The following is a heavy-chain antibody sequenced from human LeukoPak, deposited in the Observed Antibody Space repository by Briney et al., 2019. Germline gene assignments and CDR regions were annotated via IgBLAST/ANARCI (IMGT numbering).Heavy chain of an antibody. CDR2: IYTSGST. CDR1: GGSISSSSYY. Sequence: PSETLSLTCTVSGGSISSSSYYWGWIRQPAGKGLEWIGRIYTSGSTNYNPSLKSRVTMSVDTSKNQFSLKLSSVTAADTAVYYCARGSFWSGYYPYFDYWGQGTLVTVSS. D-gene: IGHD3-3*01. J-gene: IGHJ4*02. V-gene: IGHV4-61*02. CDR3: ARGSFWSGYYPYFDY.